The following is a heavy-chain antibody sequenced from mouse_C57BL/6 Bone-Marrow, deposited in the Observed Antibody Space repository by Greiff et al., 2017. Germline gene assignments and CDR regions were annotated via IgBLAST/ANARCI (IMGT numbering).Heavy chain of an antibody. CDR2: FHPSDSDT. D-gene: IGHD2-1*01. CDR3: EIPLHYYAMDY. Sequence: QVQLKQPGAELVKPGASVKVSCKASGYTFTSYWMHWVKQRPGQGLEWIGRFHPSDSDTNYNQKFKGKATLTVDKSSSTAYMQLSSLTSEYAAVYYCEIPLHYYAMDYWGQGTTVTVSS. CDR1: GYTFTSYW. J-gene: IGHJ4*01. V-gene: IGHV1-74*01.